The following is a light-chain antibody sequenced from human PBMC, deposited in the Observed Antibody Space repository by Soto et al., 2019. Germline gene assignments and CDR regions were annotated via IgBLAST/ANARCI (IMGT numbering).Light chain of an antibody. CDR1: KSNIERNF. CDR3: ATWDGSLPAEV. J-gene: IGLJ2*01. CDR2: DNN. Sequence: QSVLAQPPSVSAAPGQNVTISCAGSKSNIERNFVSWYQQISGAAPKLLIYDNNKRPSGIPDRFSGSKSGTSGTLDITGLQTGDEADYYCATWDGSLPAEVFGGGTKLTVL. V-gene: IGLV1-51*01.